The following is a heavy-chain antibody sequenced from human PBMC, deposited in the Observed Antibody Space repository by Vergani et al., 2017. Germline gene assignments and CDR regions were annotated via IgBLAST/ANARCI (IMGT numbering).Heavy chain of an antibody. J-gene: IGHJ3*02. CDR1: GFSLSTSGVG. CDR3: AXWLGYSSSWYLGWGAFEI. CDR2: IYWDDDK. V-gene: IGHV2-5*02. D-gene: IGHD6-13*01. Sequence: QITLKESGPTLVKPTQTLTLTCTFSGFSLSTSGVGVGWIRQPPGKALEWLALIYWDDDKRYSPSLKSRLTITKDTSKNQVVLTMTNMDPVDTATYYCAXWLGYSSSWYLGWGAFEIGGQGTMVTVSS.